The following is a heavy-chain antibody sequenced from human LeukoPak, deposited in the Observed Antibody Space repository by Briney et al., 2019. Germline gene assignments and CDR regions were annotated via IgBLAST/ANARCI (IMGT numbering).Heavy chain of an antibody. Sequence: GGSLTLSCAASGFTFSSHSMNWVRQAPGNGLDWISYISSDSRTIYYADSVKGRFTISRDNAKNSLYLQMKSLRDEDTAVYYCARYGSGTSYITNYFDYWGQGTLVTVSS. D-gene: IGHD3-10*01. CDR1: GFTFSSHS. V-gene: IGHV3-48*02. CDR2: ISSDSRTI. CDR3: ARYGSGTSYITNYFDY. J-gene: IGHJ4*02.